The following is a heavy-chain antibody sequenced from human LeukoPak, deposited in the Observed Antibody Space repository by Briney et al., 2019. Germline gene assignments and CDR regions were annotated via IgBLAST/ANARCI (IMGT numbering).Heavy chain of an antibody. J-gene: IGHJ4*02. CDR1: GGSINNYY. V-gene: IGHV4-4*07. CDR2: YHTSGST. Sequence: SETLSLTCTVSGGSINNYYWTWIRQPAGKGLEWIGRYHTSGSTNYNPSLKSRVTMSADTSKNQFSLQLSSVTAADTAVYYCARDTYYYDSSGYSNFDYWGQGTLVTVSS. CDR3: ARDTYYYDSSGYSNFDY. D-gene: IGHD3-22*01.